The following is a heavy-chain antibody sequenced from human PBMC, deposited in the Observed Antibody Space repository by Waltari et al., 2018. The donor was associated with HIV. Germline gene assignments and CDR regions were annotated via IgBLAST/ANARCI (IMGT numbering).Heavy chain of an antibody. J-gene: IGHJ4*02. CDR2: IIGNCVSA. CDR3: AKVEYFDTRGNFLRAPRYDY. V-gene: IGHV3-23*01. CDR1: GFVFDTFG. Sequence: EAQLLESGGGLVQPGGSLRLSCAASGFVFDTFGMSWVRQAPGKGREWVSVIIGNCVSAYYAASVKSRFTISKENSKKTLYLQMNRLRVEDTGIYYCAKVEYFDTRGNFLRAPRYDYWGQGTLVTVSS. D-gene: IGHD3-22*01.